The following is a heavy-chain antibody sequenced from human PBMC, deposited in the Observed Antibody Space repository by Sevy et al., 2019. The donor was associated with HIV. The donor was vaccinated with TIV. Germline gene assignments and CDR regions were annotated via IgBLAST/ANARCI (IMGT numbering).Heavy chain of an antibody. CDR1: GFSFSTYW. Sequence: GGSLRLSCAASGFSFSTYWMTWVRQAPGKGLERVATMNQDGTERDYVDSVKGRFTISRDNTKTSLFLQMNSLSAEDTGVYYCVREGLGGFSYSLDCWCQGTLVTVSS. D-gene: IGHD3-16*01. CDR3: VREGLGGFSYSLDC. CDR2: MNQDGTER. J-gene: IGHJ4*02. V-gene: IGHV3-7*01.